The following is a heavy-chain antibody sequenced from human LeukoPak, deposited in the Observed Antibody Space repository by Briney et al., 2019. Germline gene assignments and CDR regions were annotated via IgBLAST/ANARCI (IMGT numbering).Heavy chain of an antibody. J-gene: IGHJ4*02. CDR3: ARAQVEMATQLFYYFDY. Sequence: SVKVSCKASGGTFSSYAISWVRQAPGQGLEWMGGIIPIFGTANYAQKFQGRVTITTDESTSTAYMELSSLRSEDTAVYYCARAQVEMATQLFYYFDYWGQGTLVTVSS. V-gene: IGHV1-69*05. CDR1: GGTFSSYA. D-gene: IGHD5-24*01. CDR2: IIPIFGTA.